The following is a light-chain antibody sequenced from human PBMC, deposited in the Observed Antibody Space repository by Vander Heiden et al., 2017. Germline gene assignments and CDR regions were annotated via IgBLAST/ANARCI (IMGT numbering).Light chain of an antibody. CDR1: QGISSY. CDR3: QQLNSYPWT. J-gene: IGKJ1*01. V-gene: IGKV1-9*01. CDR2: AAS. Sequence: DIQLTQSPSFLSASVGDRVTITCRASQGISSYLAWYQQKPGKAPKLLIYAASTLQSGVPSRFSGSGSRTEFTLTISSLQPEDFATYYCQQLNSYPWTFGQGTKVEIK.